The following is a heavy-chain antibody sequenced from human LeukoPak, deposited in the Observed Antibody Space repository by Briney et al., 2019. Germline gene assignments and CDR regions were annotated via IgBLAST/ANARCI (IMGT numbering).Heavy chain of an antibody. D-gene: IGHD6-25*01. CDR3: ARDYSGEVLDY. Sequence: GGSLRLSCAVSGFTFSSYWMNWVRQAPGKGLEWVSYISSSSSTIYYADSVKGRFTISRDNAKNSLYLQMNSLRAEDTAVYYCARDYSGEVLDYWGQGTLVTVSS. CDR1: GFTFSSYW. J-gene: IGHJ4*02. CDR2: ISSSSSTI. V-gene: IGHV3-48*04.